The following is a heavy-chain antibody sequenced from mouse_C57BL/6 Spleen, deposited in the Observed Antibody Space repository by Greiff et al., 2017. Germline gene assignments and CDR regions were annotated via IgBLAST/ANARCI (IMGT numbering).Heavy chain of an antibody. D-gene: IGHD2-5*01. J-gene: IGHJ4*01. Sequence: EVQRVESGGGLVKPGGSLKLSCAASGFTFSSYTMSWVRQTPEKRLEWVATISGGGGNTYYPDSVKGRFTISRDNAKNTLYLQMSSLRSEDTALYYGARHEEIYYSNYEAMDYWGQGTSVTVSS. CDR2: ISGGGGNT. CDR3: ARHEEIYYSNYEAMDY. V-gene: IGHV5-9*01. CDR1: GFTFSSYT.